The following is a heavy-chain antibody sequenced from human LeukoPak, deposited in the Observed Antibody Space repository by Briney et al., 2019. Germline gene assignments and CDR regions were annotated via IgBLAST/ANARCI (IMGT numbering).Heavy chain of an antibody. CDR1: GFTFSSYS. V-gene: IGHV3-48*01. Sequence: GGSLRLSCVASGFTFSSYSMNWVRQAPGKGLEWISYTSTRSTTTYYAESVKGRFTISRDNAKNSLYLQMNSLRAEDTAVYYCARDSDNMLATFGYWGQGTLVTVSS. CDR3: ARDSDNMLATFGY. D-gene: IGHD5-12*01. J-gene: IGHJ4*02. CDR2: TSTRSTTT.